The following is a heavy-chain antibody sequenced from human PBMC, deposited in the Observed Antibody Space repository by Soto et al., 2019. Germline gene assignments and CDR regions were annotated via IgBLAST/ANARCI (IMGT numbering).Heavy chain of an antibody. CDR3: PRARGSGSLVP. D-gene: IGHD3-10*01. V-gene: IGHV4-30-4*01. CDR1: GGSISSGDYY. CDR2: IYYSGST. Sequence: QVQLQESGPGLVKPSQTLSLTCTVSGGSISSGDYYWSWIRQPPGKGLEWIGYIYYSGSTYYNPSPRGGVTYQETPPRTRSPRNLGSVTAADTAVNYVPRARGSGSLVPWGQGTLVTVSS. J-gene: IGHJ5*02.